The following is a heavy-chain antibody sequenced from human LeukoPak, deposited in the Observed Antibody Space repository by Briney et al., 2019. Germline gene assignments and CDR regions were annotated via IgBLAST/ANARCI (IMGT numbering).Heavy chain of an antibody. V-gene: IGHV5-51*01. Sequence: GESLKISCKGSGYSFTNYWIGWVRQMPGKGLEWMGIIYPADSDTRYSPSFQGQVTISVDKSISTAYLQWSGLKASDTAMYYCARLLGYCSSTSCLYGMDVWGKGTTVTVSS. J-gene: IGHJ6*04. D-gene: IGHD2-2*01. CDR1: GYSFTNYW. CDR2: IYPADSDT. CDR3: ARLLGYCSSTSCLYGMDV.